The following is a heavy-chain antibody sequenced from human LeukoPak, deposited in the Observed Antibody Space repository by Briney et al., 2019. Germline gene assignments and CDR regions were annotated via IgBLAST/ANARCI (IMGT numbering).Heavy chain of an antibody. D-gene: IGHD5-18*01. CDR2: IIPIFGTA. J-gene: IGHJ4*02. Sequence: ASVKVSCKASGGTFISYAISWVRQAPGQGLEWMGGIIPIFGTANYAQKFQGRVTITADESTSTAYMELSSLRSEDTAVYYCARDGLYSYGYSYWGQGTLVTVSS. CDR3: ARDGLYSYGYSY. CDR1: GGTFISYA. V-gene: IGHV1-69*13.